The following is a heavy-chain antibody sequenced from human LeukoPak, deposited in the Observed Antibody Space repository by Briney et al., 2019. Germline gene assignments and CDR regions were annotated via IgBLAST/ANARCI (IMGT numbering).Heavy chain of an antibody. CDR3: ATWGSSSSPLPDMDV. Sequence: ASVKVSCKVSGYTLTELSMHWVRQAPGKGLEWMGGFDPEDGETIYAQKFQGRVTMTRDTSTSTVYMELSSLRSEDTAMYYCATWGSSSSPLPDMDVWGQGTKVTVSS. CDR2: FDPEDGET. CDR1: GYTLTELS. D-gene: IGHD6-13*01. V-gene: IGHV1-24*01. J-gene: IGHJ6*02.